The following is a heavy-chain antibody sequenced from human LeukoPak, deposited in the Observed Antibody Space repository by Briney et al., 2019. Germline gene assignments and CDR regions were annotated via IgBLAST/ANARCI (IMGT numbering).Heavy chain of an antibody. CDR3: ARRALSAVADLVDY. CDR2: IYYTGST. V-gene: IGHV4-39*01. D-gene: IGHD6-19*01. J-gene: IGHJ4*02. Sequence: SETLSLTCTVSGGSISSSDCYWGWIRQPPGKGLEWIGNIYYTGSTSYNPSLESRVTISVDTAKNQFSLKLSSVTATDTAVYYCARRALSAVADLVDYWGQGTLVTVSS. CDR1: GGSISSSDCY.